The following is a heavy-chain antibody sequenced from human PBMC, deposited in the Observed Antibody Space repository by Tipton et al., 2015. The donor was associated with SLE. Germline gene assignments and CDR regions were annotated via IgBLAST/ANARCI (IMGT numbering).Heavy chain of an antibody. J-gene: IGHJ3*02. CDR1: GGSISSSSYY. V-gene: IGHV4-39*07. D-gene: IGHD1-20*01. Sequence: TLSLTCTVSGGSISSSSYYWGWIRQPPGKGLGWIGSIYYSGSTNYNPSLKSRVTISVDTSKNQFSLKLSSVTAADTAVYYCARRPNEYNWKARDAFDIWGQGTMVTVSS. CDR2: IYYSGST. CDR3: ARRPNEYNWKARDAFDI.